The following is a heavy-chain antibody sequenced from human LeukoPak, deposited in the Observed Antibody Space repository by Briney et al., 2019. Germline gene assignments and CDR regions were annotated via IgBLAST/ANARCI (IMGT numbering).Heavy chain of an antibody. V-gene: IGHV4-59*08. J-gene: IGHJ4*02. CDR3: ARRGGRGYSY. Sequence: SETLSLTCTVSGGSISSYYWSWIRQPPGKGLEWIGYIYYSGSTYYNPSLKSRVTISVDTSKNQFSLKLSSVTAADTAVYYCARRGGRGYSYWGQGTLVTVSS. CDR1: GGSISSYY. CDR2: IYYSGST. D-gene: IGHD2-15*01.